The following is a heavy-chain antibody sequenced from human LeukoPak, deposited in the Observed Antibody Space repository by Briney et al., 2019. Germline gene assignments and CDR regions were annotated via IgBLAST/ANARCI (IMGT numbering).Heavy chain of an antibody. CDR3: AKAYSSSWFLPFDY. V-gene: IGHV3-23*01. J-gene: IGHJ4*02. CDR2: ISGSGGST. CDR1: GFTFSSYA. D-gene: IGHD6-13*01. Sequence: AGGSLRLSCAASGFTFSSYAMSWVRKASGKGLEWVSAISGSGGSTYYANSVKGRFTISRDNSKNTLYLQMNSLRAEDTAVYYCAKAYSSSWFLPFDYWGQGILVTVSS.